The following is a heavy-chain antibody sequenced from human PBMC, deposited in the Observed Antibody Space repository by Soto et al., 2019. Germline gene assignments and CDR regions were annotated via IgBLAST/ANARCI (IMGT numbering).Heavy chain of an antibody. J-gene: IGHJ6*02. CDR1: GDSVSSNSAG. V-gene: IGHV6-1*01. CDR3: TGITWFRGMEV. D-gene: IGHD3-10*01. CDR2: TYYKSKWNN. Sequence: PSQTLSLTCVISGDSVSSNSAGWNWIRQSPSRGLEWLGRTYYKSKWNNDYALSVKSRITINPDTSKNQFSLHQYSVTPEDTAVNYCTGITWFRGMEVWGQGTPVTVSS.